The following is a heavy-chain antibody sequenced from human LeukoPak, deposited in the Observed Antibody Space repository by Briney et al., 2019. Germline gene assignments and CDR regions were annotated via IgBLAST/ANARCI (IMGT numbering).Heavy chain of an antibody. CDR3: ARGAEYFNALDALDF. CDR2: ISYDGSGK. V-gene: IGHV3-30*09. D-gene: IGHD2/OR15-2a*01. Sequence: GGSLRLSCEVSGFTFNKHALHWVRQAPGKGLEWVAVISYDGSGKYYAGFVKGRFAISRDNSKNTLSLQMNSLRVEDTAVYYCARGAEYFNALDALDFWGQGTMVTVSS. CDR1: GFTFNKHA. J-gene: IGHJ3*01.